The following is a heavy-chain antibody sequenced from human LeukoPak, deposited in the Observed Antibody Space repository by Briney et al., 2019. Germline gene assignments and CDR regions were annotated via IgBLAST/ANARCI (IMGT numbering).Heavy chain of an antibody. V-gene: IGHV4-31*03. D-gene: IGHD4-17*01. CDR1: GGSISSGGYY. J-gene: IGHJ4*02. CDR3: ARVRSRNFDY. CDR2: TYYSGST. Sequence: SETLSLTCTVSGGSISSGGYYWSWIRQHPGKGLEWIGYTYYSGSTYYNPSLKSRVTISVDTSKNQFSLKLSSVTAADTAVYYCARVRSRNFDYWGQGTLVTVSS.